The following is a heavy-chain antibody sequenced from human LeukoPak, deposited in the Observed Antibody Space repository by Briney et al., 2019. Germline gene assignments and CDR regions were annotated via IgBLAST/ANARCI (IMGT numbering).Heavy chain of an antibody. CDR2: IWYDGSNK. J-gene: IGHJ5*02. CDR3: ARFRSSSGGNWFDP. Sequence: GGSLRLSCAASGFTFSSYGMHWVRQAPGKGLEWVAVIWYDGSNKCYADSVKGRFTISRDNSKNTLYLQMNSLRAEDTAVYYCARFRSSSGGNWFDPWGQGTLVTVSS. V-gene: IGHV3-33*01. CDR1: GFTFSSYG. D-gene: IGHD5-12*01.